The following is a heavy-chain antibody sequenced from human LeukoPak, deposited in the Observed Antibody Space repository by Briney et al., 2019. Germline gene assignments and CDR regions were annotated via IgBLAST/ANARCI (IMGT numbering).Heavy chain of an antibody. D-gene: IGHD2-2*01. J-gene: IGHJ4*02. Sequence: PSETLSLTCAVYGGSFSGYYWSWIRQPPGKGLERIGEINHSGSTNYNPSLKSRVTISVDTSKNQFSLKLSSVTAADTAVYYCASVSLGYCSSTSCRSGGYWGQGTLVTVSS. CDR2: INHSGST. CDR1: GGSFSGYY. V-gene: IGHV4-34*01. CDR3: ASVSLGYCSSTSCRSGGY.